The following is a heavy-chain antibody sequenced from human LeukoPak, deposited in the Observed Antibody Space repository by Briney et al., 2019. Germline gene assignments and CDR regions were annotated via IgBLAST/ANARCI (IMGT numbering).Heavy chain of an antibody. CDR2: IRSKANSYAT. J-gene: IGHJ4*02. Sequence: PGGSLRLSCAASGFTFSGSAMHWVRQASGKGLEWVGRIRSKANSYATAYAASVKGRFTISRDDSKNTAYLQMNSLKTEDTAVYYCTRHLGDGYNLLVGGSVPYYFDYWGQGTLSPSPQ. CDR1: GFTFSGSA. V-gene: IGHV3-73*01. D-gene: IGHD5-24*01. CDR3: TRHLGDGYNLLVGGSVPYYFDY.